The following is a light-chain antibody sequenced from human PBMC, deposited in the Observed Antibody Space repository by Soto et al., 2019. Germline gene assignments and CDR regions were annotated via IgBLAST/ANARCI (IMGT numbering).Light chain of an antibody. CDR3: QQYGDSPQT. Sequence: EIVMTQSPGTLSLSPGERATLSCRASQSVGSSLSWYQQKPGQAPRLLFYGASNRATAIPDRFSGSGFGTDFTLTITRLEPEDFAVYYCQQYGDSPQTFGPGTKADI. J-gene: IGKJ1*01. V-gene: IGKV3-20*01. CDR2: GAS. CDR1: QSVGSS.